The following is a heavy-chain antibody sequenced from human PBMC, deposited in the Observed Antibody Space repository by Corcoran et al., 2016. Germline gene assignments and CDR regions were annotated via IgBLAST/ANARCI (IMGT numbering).Heavy chain of an antibody. CDR1: GFTFSSYG. V-gene: IGHV3-30*18. J-gene: IGHJ5*02. CDR2: ISYDGSNK. D-gene: IGHD6-19*01. Sequence: QVQLVESGGGVVQPGRSLRLSCAASGFTFSSYGMHWVRQAPGKGLEWVAVISYDGSNKYYADSVKGRFTISRDNSKNTLYLQMNSLRAEDTAVYYCAKGTKWLVQGGLGFDPWGQGTLVTVSS. CDR3: AKGTKWLVQGGLGFDP.